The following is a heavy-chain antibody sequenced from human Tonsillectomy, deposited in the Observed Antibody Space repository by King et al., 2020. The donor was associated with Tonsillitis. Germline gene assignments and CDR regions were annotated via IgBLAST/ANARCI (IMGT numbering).Heavy chain of an antibody. Sequence: HVQLVQSGAEVKKPGASVKVACKASGHIFTGYYMHWVRQAPGQGLEWMGWININSGGAKYAQKFHGRVTMTRDTSINTAYMELSRLRSDDTAVYYCARDLVCGGDCYWIDPWGQGTLVTVSS. J-gene: IGHJ5*02. CDR1: GHIFTGYY. D-gene: IGHD2-21*02. CDR2: ININSGGA. V-gene: IGHV1-2*02. CDR3: ARDLVCGGDCYWIDP.